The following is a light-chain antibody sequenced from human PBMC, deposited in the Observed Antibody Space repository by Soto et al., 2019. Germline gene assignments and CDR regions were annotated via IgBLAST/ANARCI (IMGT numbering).Light chain of an antibody. Sequence: QSVLTQPPSVSGAPGQRVTISCTGSISNIGAGYDVHWYQQLPGTAPRLLISDNNNRPSGVPDRFSASKSGTSASLAISGLQAEDEADYFCQSSDCRLSPAHVVFGGGTKLTVL. CDR2: DNN. V-gene: IGLV1-40*01. J-gene: IGLJ2*01. CDR3: QSSDCRLSPAHVV. CDR1: ISNIGAGYD.